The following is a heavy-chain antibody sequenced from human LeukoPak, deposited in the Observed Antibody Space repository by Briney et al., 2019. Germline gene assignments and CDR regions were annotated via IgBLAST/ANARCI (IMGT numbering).Heavy chain of an antibody. D-gene: IGHD1-26*01. Sequence: PGGSLRLSCAASGFTFDDYAMHWVRQAPGKGLEWVSGISWNSGSIGYADSVKGRFTISRDNAKNYLYLQMNSLRAEDMALYYCAKGGSYSGLSAFDIWGQGTMVTVSS. CDR1: GFTFDDYA. CDR3: AKGGSYSGLSAFDI. CDR2: ISWNSGSI. V-gene: IGHV3-9*03. J-gene: IGHJ3*02.